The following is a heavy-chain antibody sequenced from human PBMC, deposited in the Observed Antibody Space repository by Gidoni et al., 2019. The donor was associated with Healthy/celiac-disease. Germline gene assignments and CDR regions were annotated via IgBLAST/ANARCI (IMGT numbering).Heavy chain of an antibody. CDR3: ARIEACFGVVIGPFDY. J-gene: IGHJ4*02. D-gene: IGHD3-3*01. CDR1: GFSLSTSGMC. V-gene: IGHV2-70*15. CDR2: IDWDDDK. Sequence: QVTLRESGPALVKPTQTLTLTCTFSGFSLSTSGMCVSWIRQPPGKALEWLARIDWDDDKYYSTSLKTRLTISKDTSKNQVVLTMTNMDPVDTATYYCARIEACFGVVIGPFDYWGQGTLVTVSS.